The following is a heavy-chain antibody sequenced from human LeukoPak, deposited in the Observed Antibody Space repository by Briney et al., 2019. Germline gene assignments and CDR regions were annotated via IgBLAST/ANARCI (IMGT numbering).Heavy chain of an antibody. J-gene: IGHJ4*02. Sequence: PGGSLRLSCAASGFTFSSYAMSWVRLAPGKGLEWISSITSSSYMFYSDSVKGRFTISRDNTKNSLYLQMNSLRAEDTALYHCARSGSYGLQYFDYWGQGTPVTVSS. CDR3: ARSGSYGLQYFDY. D-gene: IGHD1-26*01. CDR1: GFTFSSYA. V-gene: IGHV3-21*04. CDR2: ITSSSYM.